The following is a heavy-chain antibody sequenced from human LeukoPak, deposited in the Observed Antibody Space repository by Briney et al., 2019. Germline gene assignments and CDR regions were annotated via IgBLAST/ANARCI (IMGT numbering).Heavy chain of an antibody. Sequence: PSETLSLTCTVSGGSISSYYWSWIRQPPGKGLEWIGYIYYSGSTNYNPSLKSRVTISVDTSKNQFSLKLSSVTAADTAVYYCARSSLDSSGYYNWFDPWGQGTLVTGS. J-gene: IGHJ5*02. D-gene: IGHD3-22*01. CDR2: IYYSGST. CDR1: GGSISSYY. V-gene: IGHV4-59*01. CDR3: ARSSLDSSGYYNWFDP.